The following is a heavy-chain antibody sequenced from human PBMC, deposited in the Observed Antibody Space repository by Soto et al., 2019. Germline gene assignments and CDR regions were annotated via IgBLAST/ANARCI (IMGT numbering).Heavy chain of an antibody. CDR3: ARHIVVVPAAPHCMDV. CDR2: IIPIFGTA. J-gene: IGHJ6*02. D-gene: IGHD2-2*01. CDR1: GGTFSSYA. V-gene: IGHV1-69*13. Sequence: GASVKVSCKASGGTFSSYAISGVRQAPGQGLEWMGGIIPIFGTANYAQKFQGRVTITADESTSTAYMELSSLRSEDTAVYYCARHIVVVPAAPHCMDVWGQGTTVTVSS.